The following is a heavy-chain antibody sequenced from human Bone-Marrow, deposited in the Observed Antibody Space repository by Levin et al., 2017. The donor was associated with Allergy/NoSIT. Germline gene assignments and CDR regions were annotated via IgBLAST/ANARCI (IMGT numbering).Heavy chain of an antibody. CDR3: VTLGGNNYGS. J-gene: IGHJ5*02. CDR1: GFSVTGNF. CDR2: FYTGDTT. V-gene: IGHV3-66*01. Sequence: RSGGSLRLSCAASGFSVTGNFMTWVRQAPGMGLEWVSFFYTGDTTYYADSVKGRFIASRDNSKNTRYLQMNSLRAEDTAVYYCVTLGGNNYGSWGQGTLVTVSS. D-gene: IGHD5-18*01.